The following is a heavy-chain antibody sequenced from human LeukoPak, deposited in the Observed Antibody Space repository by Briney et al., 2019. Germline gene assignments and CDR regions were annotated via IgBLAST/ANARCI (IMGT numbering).Heavy chain of an antibody. CDR3: ARENYYDSSGYYSIDAFDI. D-gene: IGHD3-22*01. CDR1: GFTFNIYG. CDR2: ISYDGHNR. V-gene: IGHV3-30*03. J-gene: IGHJ3*02. Sequence: GGSLRLSCAASGFTFNIYGMHWVRQAPGKGLEWVAVISYDGHNRYYADSVKGRFIVSRDNSKNTLHLQMNSLRTDDTAVYYCARENYYDSSGYYSIDAFDIWGQGTMVTVSS.